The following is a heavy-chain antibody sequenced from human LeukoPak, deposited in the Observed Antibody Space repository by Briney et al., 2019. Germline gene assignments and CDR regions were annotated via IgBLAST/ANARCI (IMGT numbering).Heavy chain of an antibody. CDR1: GYTLTGYY. CDR2: INPNSGGT. J-gene: IGHJ3*02. CDR3: AREHNGSGSQGAFDI. V-gene: IGHV1-2*02. D-gene: IGHD3-10*01. Sequence: GASVKVSCKASGYTLTGYYMHWVRQAPGQGLEWMGWINPNSGGTNYAQKFQGRVTMTRDTSISTAYMELSRLRSDDTAVYYCAREHNGSGSQGAFDIWGQGTMVTVSS.